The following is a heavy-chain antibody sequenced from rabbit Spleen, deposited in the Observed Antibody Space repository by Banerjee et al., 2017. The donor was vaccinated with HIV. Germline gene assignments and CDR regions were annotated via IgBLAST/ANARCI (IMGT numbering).Heavy chain of an antibody. V-gene: IGHV1S45*01. CDR1: GIDFSSSYY. Sequence: QEQLEESGGGLVKPGESLTLTCTVSGIDFSSSYYMCWVRQAPGKGLEWIGCIYAGSGSTYYASWVNGRFTISKTSSTTVTLQMTSLTAADTATYFCTKNSRAIYFKLWGPGTLVTVS. CDR2: IYAGSGST. D-gene: IGHD4-1*01. CDR3: TKNSRAIYFKL. J-gene: IGHJ4*01.